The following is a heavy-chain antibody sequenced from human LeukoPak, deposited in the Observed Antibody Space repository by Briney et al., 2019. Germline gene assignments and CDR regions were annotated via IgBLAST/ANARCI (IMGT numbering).Heavy chain of an antibody. CDR2: INPSGSST. Sequence: ASVKVSCKASGYTFTSHYMHWVRQAPGQGLEWMGLINPSGSSTLYAQKFQGRVTMTRDMSTTTDYMELSSLRSEDTAVYYCARDLRAGTYYFDYWGQGTLVTVSS. CDR1: GYTFTSHY. CDR3: ARDLRAGTYYFDY. J-gene: IGHJ4*02. D-gene: IGHD6-19*01. V-gene: IGHV1-46*01.